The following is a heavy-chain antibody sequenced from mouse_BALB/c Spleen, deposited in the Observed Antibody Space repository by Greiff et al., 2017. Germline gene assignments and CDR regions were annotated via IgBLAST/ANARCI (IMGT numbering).Heavy chain of an antibody. Sequence: EVKVVESGGGLVKPGGSLKLSCAASGFAFSSYDMSWVRQTPEKRLEWVAYISSGGGSTYYPDTVKGRFTISRDNAKNTLYLQMSSLKSEDTAMYYCARHGENGNYAMDYWGQGTSVTVSS. V-gene: IGHV5-12-1*01. D-gene: IGHD2-1*01. CDR3: ARHGENGNYAMDY. CDR1: GFAFSSYD. CDR2: ISSGGGST. J-gene: IGHJ4*01.